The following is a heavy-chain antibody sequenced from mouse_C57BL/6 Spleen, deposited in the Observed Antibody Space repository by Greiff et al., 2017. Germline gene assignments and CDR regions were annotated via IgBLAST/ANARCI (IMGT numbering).Heavy chain of an antibody. J-gene: IGHJ4*01. CDR1: GYTFTSYW. CDR3: ARGGYYGSSSYYAMDY. Sequence: QVQLKQPGAELVKPGASVKLSCKASGYTFTSYWMHWVKQRPGRGLEWIGRIDPNSGGTKYNEKFKSKATLTVDKPYSTAYMQLSSLTSEDSAVYYCARGGYYGSSSYYAMDYWGQGTSVTVSS. D-gene: IGHD1-1*01. V-gene: IGHV1-72*01. CDR2: IDPNSGGT.